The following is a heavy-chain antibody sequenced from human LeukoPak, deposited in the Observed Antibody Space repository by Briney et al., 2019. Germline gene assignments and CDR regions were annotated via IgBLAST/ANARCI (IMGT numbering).Heavy chain of an antibody. CDR1: GGSISSGGYY. Sequence: SETLSLTCTVSGGSISSGGYYWSWIRQHPGKGLEWIGYIYYSGSTYYNPSLKSRVTISVDTSKNQFSLKLSSVTAADTAVYYCHLDFRSGDDAFGIWGQGTMITVSS. V-gene: IGHV4-31*03. CDR2: IYYSGST. D-gene: IGHD2/OR15-2a*01. CDR3: HLDFRSGDDAFGI. J-gene: IGHJ3*02.